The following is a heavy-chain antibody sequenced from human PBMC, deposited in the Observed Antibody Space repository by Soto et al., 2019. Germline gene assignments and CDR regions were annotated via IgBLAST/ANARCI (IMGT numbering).Heavy chain of an antibody. CDR1: GFTFGDYA. CDR3: ARAGYYDSSGYYYAPIYYYYGMDV. D-gene: IGHD3-22*01. J-gene: IGHJ6*02. CDR2: IRSKAYGGTT. Sequence: PGGSLRLSCTASGFTFGDYAMSWVRQAPGKGLEWVGFIRSKAYGGTTEYAASVKGRFTISRDDSKSIAYLQMNSLKTEDTAVYYCARAGYYDSSGYYYAPIYYYYGMDVWGQGTTVTV. V-gene: IGHV3-49*04.